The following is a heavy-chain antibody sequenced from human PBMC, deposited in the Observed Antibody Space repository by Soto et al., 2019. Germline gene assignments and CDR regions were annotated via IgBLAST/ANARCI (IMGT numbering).Heavy chain of an antibody. CDR1: GYSFSNYW. Sequence: GESLKISCKASGYSFSNYWIAWVRQMPGKGLEWMGRIDPSDSYTNYSPSFQGHVTISADKSISTAYLQWSSLKASDTAMYYCARHPVAIVGATAGMDVWGQGTTVTVSS. CDR3: ARHPVAIVGATAGMDV. V-gene: IGHV5-10-1*01. CDR2: IDPSDSYT. J-gene: IGHJ6*02. D-gene: IGHD1-26*01.